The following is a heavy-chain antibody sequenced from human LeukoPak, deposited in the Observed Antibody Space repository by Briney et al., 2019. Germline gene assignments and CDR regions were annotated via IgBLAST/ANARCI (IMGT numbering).Heavy chain of an antibody. J-gene: IGHJ5*02. D-gene: IGHD4-11*01. CDR3: ARSPDYSNYQGDWFDP. V-gene: IGHV4-59*01. CDR2: IYYSGST. CDR1: SGSIRSYY. Sequence: PSETLPLTCTVSSGSIRSYYWSWIRQPPGKGLEWIGYIYYSGSTHYNPSLKSRVTMSVDTSKKEFSLKLTSVTAADTAVYYCARSPDYSNYQGDWFDPWGQGTLVTVSS.